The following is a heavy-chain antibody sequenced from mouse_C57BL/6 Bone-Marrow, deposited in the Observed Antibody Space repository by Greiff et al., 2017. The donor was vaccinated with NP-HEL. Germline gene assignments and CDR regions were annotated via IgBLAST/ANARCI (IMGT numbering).Heavy chain of an antibody. Sequence: VQLQQPGAELVRPGTSVKLSCKASGYTFTSYWMHWVKQRPGQGLEWIGVIDPSDSYTNYNQKFKGKATLTVDTSSSTAYMQLSSLTSEDSAVYYCARWDDYGVDYGRQGSTLTVSS. CDR2: IDPSDSYT. CDR1: GYTFTSYW. CDR3: ARWDDYGVDY. V-gene: IGHV1-59*01. D-gene: IGHD2-4*01. J-gene: IGHJ2*01.